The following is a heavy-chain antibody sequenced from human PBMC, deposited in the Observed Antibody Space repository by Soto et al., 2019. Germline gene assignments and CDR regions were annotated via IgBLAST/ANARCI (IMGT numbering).Heavy chain of an antibody. D-gene: IGHD6-19*01. V-gene: IGHV3-7*01. CDR1: GFTFSDYF. Sequence: ELQLVDSGGALVQPGESLRLSCAASGFTFSDYFMTWVRQAPGKGLEWVATIKQDGNERYYVDSVKGRFTISRDNAKNSLYLQMNALRAEDTAVYSCAIGHWLGCCGQGTRVTVSS. CDR2: IKQDGNER. CDR3: AIGHWLGC. J-gene: IGHJ4*02.